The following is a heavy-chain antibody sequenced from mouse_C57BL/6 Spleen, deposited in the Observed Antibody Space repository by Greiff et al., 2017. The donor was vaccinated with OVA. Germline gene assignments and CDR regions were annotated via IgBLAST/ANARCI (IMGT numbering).Heavy chain of an antibody. Sequence: EVMLVESGGGLVQPGGSLSLSCAASGFTFTDYYMSWVRQPPGKALEWLGFIRNKANGYTTEYSASVKGRFTISRDNSQSILYLQMNALRAEDSATYYCARYTPFCVIDVWGTGTTVTVSS. CDR3: ARYTPFCVIDV. CDR1: GFTFTDYY. V-gene: IGHV7-3*01. J-gene: IGHJ1*03. CDR2: IRNKANGYTT.